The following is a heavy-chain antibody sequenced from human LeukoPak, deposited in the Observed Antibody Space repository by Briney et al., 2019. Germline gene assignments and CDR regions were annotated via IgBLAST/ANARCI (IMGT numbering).Heavy chain of an antibody. J-gene: IGHJ4*02. V-gene: IGHV3-33*01. CDR3: TRDAYCGGDCYRPNFDY. Sequence: PGRSLRLSCAVSGITFSSYGMHWVRQAPGKGLEWVAVIWFDGSNKYYADSVKGRFTISRDNSKNTVFLQMNSLRAEDTALYYCTRDAYCGGDCYRPNFDYWGRGTLVTVSS. CDR2: IWFDGSNK. D-gene: IGHD2-21*01. CDR1: GITFSSYG.